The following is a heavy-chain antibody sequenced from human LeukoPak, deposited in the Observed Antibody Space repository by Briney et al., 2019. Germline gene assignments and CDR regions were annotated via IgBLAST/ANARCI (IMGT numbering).Heavy chain of an antibody. CDR1: GFTFSSYS. D-gene: IGHD1-26*01. CDR3: ARDLIGPGAEIDY. Sequence: GGSLRLSCAASGFTFSSYSMNWVRQAPGKGLEWVSSISSSSSYIYYADSVKGRFTISRDNAKNSLYLQINSLRAEDTAVYYCARDLIGPGAEIDYWGQGTLVTVSS. CDR2: ISSSSSYI. J-gene: IGHJ4*02. V-gene: IGHV3-21*01.